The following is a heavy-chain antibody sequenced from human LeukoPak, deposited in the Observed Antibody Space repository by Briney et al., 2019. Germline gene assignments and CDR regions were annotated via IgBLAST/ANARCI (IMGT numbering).Heavy chain of an antibody. D-gene: IGHD6-13*01. CDR3: ARDKSIQRQQLVPWFDP. V-gene: IGHV4-4*07. J-gene: IGHJ5*02. Sequence: PSETLSLTCTVSGGSISSYYWSWIRQPAGKGLEWIGRIYTSGSTNYNPSLKSRVTMSVDTSKNQFSLKLSSVTAADTAVYYCARDKSIQRQQLVPWFDPWGQGTLVTVSS. CDR2: IYTSGST. CDR1: GGSISSYY.